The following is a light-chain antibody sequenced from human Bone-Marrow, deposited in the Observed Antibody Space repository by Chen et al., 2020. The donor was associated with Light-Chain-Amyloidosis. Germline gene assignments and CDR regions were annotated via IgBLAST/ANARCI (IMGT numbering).Light chain of an antibody. CDR1: SSAVGGDNH. CDR2: EVT. CDR3: SSYTITNTLV. J-gene: IGLJ1*01. V-gene: IGLV2-14*01. Sequence: QSALTQPPSVSGSPGQSITISCTGTSSAVGGDNHVSWYQQHPDKAPKLMIYEVTNRPSWVPDRYSGSKSDNTASLTISGLQTEDEADYFCSSYTITNTLVFGSGTRVTVL.